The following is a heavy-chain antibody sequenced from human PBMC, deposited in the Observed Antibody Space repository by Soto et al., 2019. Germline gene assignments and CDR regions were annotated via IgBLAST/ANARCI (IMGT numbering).Heavy chain of an antibody. CDR3: ARGGSGYVWYNVF. V-gene: IGHV1-69*01. D-gene: IGHD3-22*01. Sequence: QEQLVQSGAEVKKPGSSVKVSCKASGGIFSSYAISWVRQAPGQGLAWMGGIIPIFGTANYEQQFQGRVTINADETANTAYMAQSSLKSENTAIYYCARGGSGYVWYNVFWGQGTLVTVSA. CDR2: IIPIFGTA. CDR1: GGIFSSYA. J-gene: IGHJ4*02.